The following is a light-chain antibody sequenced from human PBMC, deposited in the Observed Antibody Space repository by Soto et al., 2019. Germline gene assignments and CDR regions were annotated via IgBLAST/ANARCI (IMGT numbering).Light chain of an antibody. CDR1: SSNIGSNY. V-gene: IGLV1-47*01. CDR2: RNN. J-gene: IGLJ2*01. Sequence: QSVLTQPPSASGPPGQRVTLSCSGSSSNIGSNYVYWYQQLPGTAPKLLIYRNNQRPSGVPDRFSGSKSGTSASLAISGLRSEDEADYYCAAWDDSLSGVVFGGGTQLTVL. CDR3: AAWDDSLSGVV.